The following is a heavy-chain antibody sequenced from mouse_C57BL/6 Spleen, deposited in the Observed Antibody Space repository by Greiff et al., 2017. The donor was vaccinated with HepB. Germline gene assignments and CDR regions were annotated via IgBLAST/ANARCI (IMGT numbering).Heavy chain of an antibody. V-gene: IGHV2-6*03. CDR3: ARPYCGSSYGFAY. J-gene: IGHJ3*01. Sequence: VQLQESGPGLVAPSQSLSITCTVSGFSLTSYGVHWVRQPPGKGLEWLVVIWSDGRTTYNSALKSRLSISKDNSKSKVFLKMNSLQTDDTAMYYCARPYCGSSYGFAYWGQGTLVTVSA. CDR1: GFSLTSYG. D-gene: IGHD1-1*01. CDR2: IWSDGRT.